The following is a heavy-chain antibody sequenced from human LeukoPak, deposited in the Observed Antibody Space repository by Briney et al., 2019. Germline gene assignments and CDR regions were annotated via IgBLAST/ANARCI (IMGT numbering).Heavy chain of an antibody. V-gene: IGHV3-21*01. CDR2: ISSSSSYI. J-gene: IGHJ3*02. CDR3: ARDSVTHDAFDI. D-gene: IGHD5-18*01. CDR1: GFTFSSYS. Sequence: PGGSLRLSCAASGFTFSSYSMNWVRQAPGRGLEWVSSISSSSSYIYYADSVKGRFTISRDNAKNSLYLQMNSLRAEDTAMYYCARDSVTHDAFDIWGQGTMVTVSS.